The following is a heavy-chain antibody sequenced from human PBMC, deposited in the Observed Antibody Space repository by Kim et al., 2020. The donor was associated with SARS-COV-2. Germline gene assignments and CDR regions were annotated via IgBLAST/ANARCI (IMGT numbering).Heavy chain of an antibody. CDR1: GYTLTELS. V-gene: IGHV1-24*01. D-gene: IGHD3-10*01. Sequence: ASVKVSCKVSGYTLTELSMHWVRQAPGKGLEWMGGFDTEDGETIYAQKLQGRVTMTEDTSTDTAYMELSSLRSEETAVYYCAMQWVGRGGDYYGMDVWGQGTTGTVSS. CDR2: FDTEDGET. J-gene: IGHJ6*02. CDR3: AMQWVGRGGDYYGMDV.